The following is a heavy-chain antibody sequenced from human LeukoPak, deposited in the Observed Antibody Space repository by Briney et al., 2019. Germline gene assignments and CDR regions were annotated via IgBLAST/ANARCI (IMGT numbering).Heavy chain of an antibody. V-gene: IGHV1-2*02. CDR1: GYTFTGYY. CDR3: ARGLYSYGQYYFDY. CDR2: INPNSGGT. D-gene: IGHD5-18*01. J-gene: IGHJ4*02. Sequence: GASVKVSCKASGYTFTGYYMHWVRQAPGQGLGWMGWINPNSGGTNYAQKFQGRVTMTRDTSISTAYMELSRLRSDDTAVYYCARGLYSYGQYYFDYWGQGTLVTVSS.